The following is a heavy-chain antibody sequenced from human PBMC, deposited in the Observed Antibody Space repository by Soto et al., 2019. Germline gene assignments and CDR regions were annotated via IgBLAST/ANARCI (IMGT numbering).Heavy chain of an antibody. J-gene: IGHJ4*02. CDR1: GFTFDDYA. D-gene: IGHD3-9*01. Sequence: GGSLRLSCAASGFTFDDYAMHWVRQAPGKGLEWVSGISWNSGSIGYADSVKGRFTISRDNAKNSLYLQMNSLRAEDTAVYYCAGIPYYDILTGYYNGGFDYWGQGTLVTVSS. V-gene: IGHV3-9*01. CDR3: AGIPYYDILTGYYNGGFDY. CDR2: ISWNSGSI.